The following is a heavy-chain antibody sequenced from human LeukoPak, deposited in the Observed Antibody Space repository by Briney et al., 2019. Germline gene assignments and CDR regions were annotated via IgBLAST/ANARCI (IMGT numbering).Heavy chain of an antibody. V-gene: IGHV1-2*02. D-gene: IGHD3-22*01. CDR3: ARVKIVVVPYDAFDI. CDR1: GFTFTGYY. J-gene: IGHJ3*02. Sequence: ASVKVSCKASGFTFTGYYMHWVRQAPGQGLEWMGWINPNSGGTNYAQKFQGRVTMTRDTSISTAYMELSRLRSDDTAVYYCARVKIVVVPYDAFDIWGQGTMVTVSS. CDR2: INPNSGGT.